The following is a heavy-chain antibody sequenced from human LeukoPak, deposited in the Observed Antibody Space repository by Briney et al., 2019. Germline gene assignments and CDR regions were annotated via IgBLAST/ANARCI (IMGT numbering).Heavy chain of an antibody. D-gene: IGHD2-2*02. J-gene: IGHJ6*02. CDR1: GYRFLDYW. Sequence: GESLKISCKGSGYRFLDYWIGWVRQMPGKGPELMGLIFPHDSDTKYSPSFEGQVTISVDKSMSTAYVQWGSLRASDTAIYYCAKFGTRGCISSTRCYTSFFYYGMDVWGQGTTVTVSS. CDR3: AKFGTRGCISSTRCYTSFFYYGMDV. V-gene: IGHV5-51*01. CDR2: IFPHDSDT.